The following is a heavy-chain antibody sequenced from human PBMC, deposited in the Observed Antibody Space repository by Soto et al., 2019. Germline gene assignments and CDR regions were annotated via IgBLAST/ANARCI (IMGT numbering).Heavy chain of an antibody. Sequence: EVQLVESGGGLVQPGRSLRLSCEGSGVKFGDYAMHWVRQAPGKGLEWVSGVSWKSDSVGYADSVTGRFTISRDNAKNSLYPEMNSLRTEDTALYYCAIARGPGRGNKCSSLYYYYGMDVWGQATTVTVSS. J-gene: IGHJ6*02. V-gene: IGHV3-9*01. CDR3: AIARGPGRGNKCSSLYYYYGMDV. D-gene: IGHD3-10*01. CDR1: GVKFGDYA. CDR2: VSWKSDSV.